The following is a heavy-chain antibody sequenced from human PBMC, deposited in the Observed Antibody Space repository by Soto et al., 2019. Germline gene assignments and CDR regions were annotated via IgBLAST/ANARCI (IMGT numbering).Heavy chain of an antibody. D-gene: IGHD6-19*01. CDR3: ASPYMYSRGLYCYGMDV. Sequence: EVQLVESGGGLVQPGGSLRLACAASGFTFSRYWMHWVRQAPGKGLVWVSRINSDGSDTYYADSVKGRFTISRDNAKNTGYLQMNSPRVDDTAVYYCASPYMYSRGLYCYGMDVWGQGTTVTVSS. CDR2: INSDGSDT. CDR1: GFTFSRYW. J-gene: IGHJ6*02. V-gene: IGHV3-74*01.